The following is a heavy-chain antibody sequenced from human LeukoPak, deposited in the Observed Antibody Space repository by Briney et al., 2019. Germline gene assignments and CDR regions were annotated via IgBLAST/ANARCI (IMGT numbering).Heavy chain of an antibody. Sequence: GGSLRLSXAASGFTFSSYWMHWVRQAPGKGMVWVSRINSDGSSTNYADSVKGRFTISRDNAKNTLYLQMNSLRAEDTAVYYCARGYSVREDYWGQGTLVTVSS. CDR1: GFTFSSYW. CDR2: INSDGSST. CDR3: ARGYSVREDY. J-gene: IGHJ4*02. V-gene: IGHV3-74*01. D-gene: IGHD3-10*02.